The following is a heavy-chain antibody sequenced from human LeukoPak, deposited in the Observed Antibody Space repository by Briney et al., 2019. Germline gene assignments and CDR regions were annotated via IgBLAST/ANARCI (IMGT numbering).Heavy chain of an antibody. V-gene: IGHV5-51*01. CDR1: GYSFTNYW. CDR2: IYPGDSDT. CDR3: ARRRVEGYNTNSYFDY. D-gene: IGHD5-24*01. J-gene: IGHJ4*02. Sequence: GESLKISCKGFGYSFTNYWIGWVRQMPGKGLEWMGIIYPGDSDTRYSPSFQGQVTISADKSISTAYLQWSSLKASDTAMYYCARRRVEGYNTNSYFDYWGQGTLVTVSS.